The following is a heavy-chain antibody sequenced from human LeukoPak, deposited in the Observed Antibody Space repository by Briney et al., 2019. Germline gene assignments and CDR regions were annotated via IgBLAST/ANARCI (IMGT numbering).Heavy chain of an antibody. Sequence: GSLRLSCAASGFTFNNYNMNWVRQAPGKGVEWVSYISSSSSTIYYADSVKGRFTISRDNSKNTLYLQMNSLRAEDTAVYYCAKVPRRGYTPSFGNDYWGRGTLVTVSS. CDR3: AKVPRRGYTPSFGNDY. CDR2: ISSSSSTI. J-gene: IGHJ4*02. CDR1: GFTFNNYN. D-gene: IGHD5-24*01. V-gene: IGHV3-48*01.